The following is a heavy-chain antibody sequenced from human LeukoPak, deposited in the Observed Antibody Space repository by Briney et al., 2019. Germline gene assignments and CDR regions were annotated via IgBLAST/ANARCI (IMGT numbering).Heavy chain of an antibody. J-gene: IGHJ4*02. CDR1: GGSINSNNYH. CDR3: ASDRSIRWYYF. CDR2: FYYSGST. Sequence: SETLSLTCSVSGGSINSNNYHWGCIRQPPGKGLEWIGTFYYSGSTYYNPSLKSRITISVDTSKNQFSLKLSSVTAADTAVYYCASDRSIRWYYFWGQGTLVTVSS. V-gene: IGHV4-39*01. D-gene: IGHD6-13*01.